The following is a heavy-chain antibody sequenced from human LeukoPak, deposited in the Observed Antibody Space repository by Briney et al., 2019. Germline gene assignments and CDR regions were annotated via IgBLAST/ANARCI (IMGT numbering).Heavy chain of an antibody. CDR1: GGTFSSYA. CDR3: ARAGKYSSGWSDAFDI. D-gene: IGHD6-19*01. Sequence: ASVKVSCKASGGTFSSYAISWVRQAPGQGLEWMGRIIPIFGTANYAQKFQGRVTITTDESTSTAYMELSSLRSEDTAVYYCARAGKYSSGWSDAFDIWGQGTMVTVSS. V-gene: IGHV1-69*05. CDR2: IIPIFGTA. J-gene: IGHJ3*02.